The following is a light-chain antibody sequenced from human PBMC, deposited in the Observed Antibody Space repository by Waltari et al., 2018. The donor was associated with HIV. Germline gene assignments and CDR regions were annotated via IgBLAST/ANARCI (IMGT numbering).Light chain of an antibody. J-gene: IGLJ2*01. CDR1: GSNIGKNY. Sequence: QSVLTQPPSVSAAPGQRVTIYCSGSGSNIGKNYVSWYQQLPGTAPKLLIYDNNKRPSRIPDRFSGSKSGTSATLGITGLQTGDEADYFCATWDSSLSAGVFGGGTKLTVL. CDR3: ATWDSSLSAGV. V-gene: IGLV1-51*01. CDR2: DNN.